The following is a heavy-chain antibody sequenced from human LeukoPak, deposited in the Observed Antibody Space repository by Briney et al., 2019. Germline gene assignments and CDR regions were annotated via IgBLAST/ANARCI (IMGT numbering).Heavy chain of an antibody. CDR1: GDSISSSDYY. J-gene: IGHJ4*02. D-gene: IGHD2-2*01. Sequence: SETLSLTCTVSGDSISSSDYYWGWIRQPPGKGLEWIGEINHSGSTNYNPSLKSRVTISVDTSKNQFSLKLSSVTAADTAVYYCARGRGYCSSTSCYYFDYWGQGTLVTVSS. CDR3: ARGRGYCSSTSCYYFDY. CDR2: INHSGST. V-gene: IGHV4-39*07.